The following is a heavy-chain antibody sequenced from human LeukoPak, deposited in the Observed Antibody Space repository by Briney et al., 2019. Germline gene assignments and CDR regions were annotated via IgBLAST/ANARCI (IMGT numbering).Heavy chain of an antibody. V-gene: IGHV3-23*01. CDR3: AKDSGVLRHFDWLSYFDY. J-gene: IGHJ4*02. Sequence: PGGSLRLSCAASGFTFSSYAMSWVRQAPGKGLEWVSAISGSGGSTYYADSVKGRFTISRDNSKNTLYLQMNSLRAEDTAVYYCAKDSGVLRHFDWLSYFDYWAREPWSPSPQ. CDR2: ISGSGGST. D-gene: IGHD3-9*01. CDR1: GFTFSSYA.